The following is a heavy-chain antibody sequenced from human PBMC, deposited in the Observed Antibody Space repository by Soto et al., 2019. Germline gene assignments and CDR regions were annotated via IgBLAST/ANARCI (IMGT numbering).Heavy chain of an antibody. J-gene: IGHJ4*02. CDR3: TKQIYGGNS. CDR1: GFTFSASA. CDR2: IRSKANNYAT. V-gene: IGHV3-73*01. D-gene: IGHD2-21*01. Sequence: PGGSLRLSCVTSGFTFSASAMHWVRQVSGKGLEWIARIRSKANNYATAYTASVKGRFTISRDDSENTVYLQMNSLKTEDTAIYYCTKQIYGGNSWGQGT.